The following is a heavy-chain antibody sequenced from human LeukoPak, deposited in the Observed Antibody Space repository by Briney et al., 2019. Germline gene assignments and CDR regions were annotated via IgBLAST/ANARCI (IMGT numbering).Heavy chain of an antibody. D-gene: IGHD2-15*01. V-gene: IGHV1-18*04. CDR1: GYTFTSYG. Sequence: ASVKVSCKASGYTFTSYGISWVRQAPGQGLEWMGWISAYNGNTNYAQKFQGRVAMATDTSTSTAYMELRSLRSDDTAVYYCARALGYCSGGSCYYIYFDYWGQGTLVTVSS. CDR3: ARALGYCSGGSCYYIYFDY. J-gene: IGHJ4*02. CDR2: ISAYNGNT.